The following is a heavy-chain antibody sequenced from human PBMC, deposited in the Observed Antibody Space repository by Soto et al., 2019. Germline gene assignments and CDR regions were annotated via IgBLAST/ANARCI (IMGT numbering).Heavy chain of an antibody. J-gene: IGHJ5*01. CDR3: ARDMAGAPIPGYNWFDS. CDR1: GFIFSNFW. D-gene: IGHD1-26*01. Sequence: GGSLRLSCVGSGFIFSNFWMTWVRQAPGKGLEWLANIKADGSEKHYVDSVKGRFTISRDNGKNSLYPQLDSLRAEDTAIYHCARDMAGAPIPGYNWFDSWGQGTLVTVSS. CDR2: IKADGSEK. V-gene: IGHV3-7*01.